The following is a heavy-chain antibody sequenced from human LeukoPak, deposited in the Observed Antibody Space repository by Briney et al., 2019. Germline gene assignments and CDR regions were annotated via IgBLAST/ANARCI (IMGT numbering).Heavy chain of an antibody. J-gene: IGHJ6*03. Sequence: PGGSLSLSCVASGFTFSNYAMNWVRQAPGRGLEWVSGFSGSGSTTYYADSVKGRFTTSRDNSKNTLYLQMNSLRVEDTAVYYCANGNRCTSPNCLGYYYFYMDVWGKGTTVTVSS. CDR2: FSGSGSTT. CDR3: ANGNRCTSPNCLGYYYFYMDV. CDR1: GFTFSNYA. D-gene: IGHD2-8*01. V-gene: IGHV3-23*01.